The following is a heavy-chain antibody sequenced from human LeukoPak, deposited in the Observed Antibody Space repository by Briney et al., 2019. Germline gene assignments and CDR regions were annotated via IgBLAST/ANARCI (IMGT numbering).Heavy chain of an antibody. J-gene: IGHJ4*02. D-gene: IGHD2-2*01. CDR2: IYYSGST. CDR3: ASIVVVSAAIDY. V-gene: IGHV4-31*03. CDR1: GGSISSGGYY. Sequence: ETSETLSLTCTVSGGSISSGGYYWSWIRQHPGKGLEWIGYIYYSGSTYYNPSLKSRVTISVDTSKNQFSLKLSSVTAADTAMYYCASIVVVSAAIDYWGQGTLVTVSS.